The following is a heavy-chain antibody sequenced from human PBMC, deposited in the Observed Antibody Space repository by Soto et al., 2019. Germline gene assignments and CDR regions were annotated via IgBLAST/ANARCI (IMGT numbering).Heavy chain of an antibody. Sequence: QVQLQESGPGLVKPSQTLSLTCTVSGGSISSGDYYWSWIRQPPGKGLEWIGYIYYSGSTYYNPSLKSRLTISVDTSKNQFSLKLSSVTAADTAVYYCASDSGAYYYDSSGYYAFDYWGQGTLVTVSS. CDR3: ASDSGAYYYDSSGYYAFDY. D-gene: IGHD3-22*01. V-gene: IGHV4-30-4*01. CDR1: GGSISSGDYY. J-gene: IGHJ4*02. CDR2: IYYSGST.